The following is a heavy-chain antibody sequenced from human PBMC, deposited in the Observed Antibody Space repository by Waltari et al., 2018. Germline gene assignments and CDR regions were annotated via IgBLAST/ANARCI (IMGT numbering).Heavy chain of an antibody. CDR1: GGTFSSYT. J-gene: IGHJ5*02. D-gene: IGHD6-19*01. CDR2: IIPILGIA. V-gene: IGHV1-69*02. CDR3: ARTWLVESGHEFDP. Sequence: QVQLVQSGAEVKKPGSSVKVSCKASGGTFSSYTISWVRQAPGQGLEWMGRIIPILGIANYAQKFQGRVTITADKSTSTAYMELSSLRSEDTAVYYCARTWLVESGHEFDPWGQGTLVTVSS.